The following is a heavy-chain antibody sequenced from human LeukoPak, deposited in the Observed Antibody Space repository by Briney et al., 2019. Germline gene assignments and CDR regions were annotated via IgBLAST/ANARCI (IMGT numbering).Heavy chain of an antibody. CDR1: GGSISTSSYY. Sequence: SETLSLTCTVSGGSISTSSYYWGWIRQPPGKGLEWIGSIYYSGSTYYNPSLKSRVTISVDTSKNQFSLKLSSVTAADTVVYYCARRVNTEGLDYWGQGTLVTVSS. V-gene: IGHV4-39*07. CDR3: ARRVNTEGLDY. J-gene: IGHJ4*02. D-gene: IGHD3-22*01. CDR2: IYYSGST.